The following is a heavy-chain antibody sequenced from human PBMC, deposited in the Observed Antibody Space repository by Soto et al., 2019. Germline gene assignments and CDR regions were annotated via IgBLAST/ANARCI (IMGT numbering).Heavy chain of an antibody. CDR3: ARRKGDYYDSSGYHYYFDY. J-gene: IGHJ4*02. D-gene: IGHD3-22*01. CDR1: GYTFTDYY. Sequence: ASVKVSCKXSGYTFTDYYMNWVRQAPGHALEWMGWINPNSGGTKSAQKFQGRVTMTRDTSISTAYMELSRLRSDDTAVYYCARRKGDYYDSSGYHYYFDYWGQGTLVTVSS. V-gene: IGHV1-2*02. CDR2: INPNSGGT.